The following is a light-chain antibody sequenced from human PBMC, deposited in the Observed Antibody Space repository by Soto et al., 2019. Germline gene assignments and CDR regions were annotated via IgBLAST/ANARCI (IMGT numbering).Light chain of an antibody. CDR2: EVN. J-gene: IGLJ1*01. V-gene: IGLV2-8*01. CDR1: SSDVGAYNY. Sequence: QSALTQPPSASGSPGQSVTISCTGTSSDVGAYNYVSWYQQHPGKAPKLMISEVNKRPSGVPDRFSGSKSGNTASLTVSGLQPEDEAAYYCSSYGGPNNSNYVFGTGTKLTVL. CDR3: SSYGGPNNSNYV.